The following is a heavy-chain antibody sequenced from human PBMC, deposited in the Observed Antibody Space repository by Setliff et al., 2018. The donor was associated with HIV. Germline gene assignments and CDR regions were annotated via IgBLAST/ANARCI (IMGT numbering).Heavy chain of an antibody. CDR2: IITIFGTA. CDR3: ASVPPGREAFDI. Sequence: SVKVSCKASGGTFSTYAVSWVRQALGQGLEWMGGIITIFGTANYAQKFQGRVTITADESTSTAYMELSSLRSEDTAVYYCASVPPGREAFDIWGQGTMVTVSS. CDR1: GGTFSTYA. J-gene: IGHJ3*02. V-gene: IGHV1-69*13.